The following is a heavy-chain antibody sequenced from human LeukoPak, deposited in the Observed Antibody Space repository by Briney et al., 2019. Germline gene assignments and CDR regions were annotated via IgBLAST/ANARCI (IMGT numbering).Heavy chain of an antibody. D-gene: IGHD3-22*01. V-gene: IGHV1-2*02. CDR3: ARGAYDSSGLDY. Sequence: ASVKVSCKASGYTFTGYYMHWVRQATGQGLEWMGWINPNSGGTNYAQKFQGRVTMTRDTSISTAYMELSRLRSDDTAVYYCARGAYDSSGLDYWGQGTLVTVSS. CDR2: INPNSGGT. CDR1: GYTFTGYY. J-gene: IGHJ4*02.